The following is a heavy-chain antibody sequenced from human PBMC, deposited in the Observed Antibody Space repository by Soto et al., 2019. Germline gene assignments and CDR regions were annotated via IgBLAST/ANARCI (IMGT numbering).Heavy chain of an antibody. CDR2: ISYDGSNK. CDR3: ARSLEGGKRGFDY. Sequence: QVQLVESGGGVVQPGRSLRLSCAASGFTFSSYAMHWVRQAPGKGLEWVAVISYDGSNKYYADSVKGRFTISRDNSKNTPYLQMNSLRAEDTAVYYCARSLEGGKRGFDYWGQGTLVTVSS. CDR1: GFTFSSYA. D-gene: IGHD3-16*01. V-gene: IGHV3-30-3*01. J-gene: IGHJ4*02.